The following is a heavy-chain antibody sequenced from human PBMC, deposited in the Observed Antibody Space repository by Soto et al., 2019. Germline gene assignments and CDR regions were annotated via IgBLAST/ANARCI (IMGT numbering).Heavy chain of an antibody. CDR2: IYTSGST. V-gene: IGHV4-4*07. D-gene: IGHD5-18*01. CDR1: GGSISSYY. Sequence: QVQLQESGPGLVKTSETLSLTCTVSGGSISSYYWSWIRQPAGKGLEWIGRIYTSGSTNYNPSLKSRITMSVDTSKNQFSLKLTSVTAADTAVYYCARDISTAMIYNWFDPWGQGTLVTVSS. CDR3: ARDISTAMIYNWFDP. J-gene: IGHJ5*02.